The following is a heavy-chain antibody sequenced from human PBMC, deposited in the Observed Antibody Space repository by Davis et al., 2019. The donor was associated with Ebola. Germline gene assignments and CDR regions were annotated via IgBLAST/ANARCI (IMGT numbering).Heavy chain of an antibody. CDR1: GFTFSSYS. J-gene: IGHJ6*02. Sequence: PGGSLRLSCAASGFTFSSYSMNWVRQAPGKGLEWVSVIYSGGSTYYADSVKGRFTISRHNSKNTLYLQMNSLRAEDTAVYYCAREGVVGAVAGTGYYYYYGMDVWGQGTTVTVSS. V-gene: IGHV3-53*04. CDR2: IYSGGST. D-gene: IGHD6-19*01. CDR3: AREGVVGAVAGTGYYYYYGMDV.